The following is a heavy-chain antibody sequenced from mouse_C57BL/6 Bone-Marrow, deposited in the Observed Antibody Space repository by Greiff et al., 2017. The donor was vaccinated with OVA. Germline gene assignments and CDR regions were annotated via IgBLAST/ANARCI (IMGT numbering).Heavy chain of an antibody. J-gene: IGHJ2*01. CDR1: GFTFSSYT. Sequence: DVQLVESGGGLVKPGGSLKLSCAASGFTFSSYTMSWVRQTPEKRLEWVATISGGGGNTYYPDSVKGRFTISRDNAKNTLYLQMSSLRSEDTALYYCARHASYYYGLDYWGQGTTLTVSS. CDR2: ISGGGGNT. CDR3: ARHASYYYGLDY. D-gene: IGHD1-1*01. V-gene: IGHV5-9*01.